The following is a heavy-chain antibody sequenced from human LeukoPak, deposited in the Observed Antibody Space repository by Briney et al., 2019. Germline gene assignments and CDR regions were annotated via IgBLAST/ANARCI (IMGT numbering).Heavy chain of an antibody. CDR3: ARRPRYCSSTSCHPHFDY. Sequence: TSETLSLTCAVYGGSFSGYYWSWIRQPPGKGLEWIGEINHSGSTNYNPSLKSRVTISVDTSKNQFSLKLSSVTAADTAVYYCARRPRYCSSTSCHPHFDYWGQGTLVTVSS. CDR1: GGSFSGYY. CDR2: INHSGST. V-gene: IGHV4-34*01. D-gene: IGHD2-2*01. J-gene: IGHJ4*02.